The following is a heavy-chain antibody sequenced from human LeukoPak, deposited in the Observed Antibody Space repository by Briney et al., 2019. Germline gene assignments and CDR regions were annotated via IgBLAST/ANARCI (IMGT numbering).Heavy chain of an antibody. J-gene: IGHJ4*02. V-gene: IGHV3-23*01. Sequence: GGSLRLSCAASGFTSSSYAMSWVRQAPGKGLEWVSAISGSGGSTYYADSVKGRFTISRDNSKNTLYLQMNSLRAEDTAVYYCAKLPVIAVAGTEGSFDYWGQGTLVTVSS. CDR3: AKLPVIAVAGTEGSFDY. CDR1: GFTSSSYA. CDR2: ISGSGGST. D-gene: IGHD6-19*01.